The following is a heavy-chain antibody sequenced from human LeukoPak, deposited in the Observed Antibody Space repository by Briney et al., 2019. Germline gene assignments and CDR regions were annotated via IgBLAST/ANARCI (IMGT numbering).Heavy chain of an antibody. J-gene: IGHJ1*01. Sequence: GASVKVSCKASGYTFTGYYMHWVRQAPGQGLEWMGWINPNSGGTNYAQKFQGRVTMTRDTSISTAYMVLSRLRSDDTAVYYCARGITMVREAPFQHWGQGTLVTVSS. D-gene: IGHD3-10*01. V-gene: IGHV1-2*02. CDR2: INPNSGGT. CDR1: GYTFTGYY. CDR3: ARGITMVREAPFQH.